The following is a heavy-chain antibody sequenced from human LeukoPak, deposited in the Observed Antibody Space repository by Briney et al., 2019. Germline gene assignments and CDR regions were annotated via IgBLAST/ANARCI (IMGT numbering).Heavy chain of an antibody. CDR3: AREYCSSTSCLGHWYFDL. V-gene: IGHV3-48*03. CDR1: GFTFSSYE. D-gene: IGHD2-2*01. Sequence: GGSLRLSCAASGFTFSSYEMNWVRQAPGKGLEWVSYISSSGSIIYYADSVKGRFTISRDNAKNSLYLQMSSLRAEDTAVYYCAREYCSSTSCLGHWYFDLWGRGTLVTVSS. CDR2: ISSSGSII. J-gene: IGHJ2*01.